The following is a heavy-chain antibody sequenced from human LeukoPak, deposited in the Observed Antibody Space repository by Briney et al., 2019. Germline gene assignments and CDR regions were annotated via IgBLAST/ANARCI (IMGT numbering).Heavy chain of an antibody. V-gene: IGHV3-48*03. CDR1: GFTFSSYE. Sequence: PGGSLRLSCAASGFTFSSYEMNWVRQAPGKGLEWVSYISSSGSTIYYADSVKGRFTISRDNAKNSLYLQMNSLRDEDTAVYYCAKDRYGGNSVIFSEYFQHWGQGTLVTVSS. CDR3: AKDRYGGNSVIFSEYFQH. D-gene: IGHD4-23*01. J-gene: IGHJ1*01. CDR2: ISSSGSTI.